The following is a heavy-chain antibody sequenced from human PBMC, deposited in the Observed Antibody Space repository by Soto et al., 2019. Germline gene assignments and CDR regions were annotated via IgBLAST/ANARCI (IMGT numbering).Heavy chain of an antibody. CDR3: AGDEAAHSFVP. D-gene: IGHD6-13*01. CDR1: GYTFTSYG. J-gene: IGHJ5*02. V-gene: IGHV1-18*01. Sequence: QVQLVQSGAEVKKPGASVKVSCKASGYTFTSYGISWVRQAPGQGLEWMGWISPYNGNTNYAQKLQGRVTMTTDTSTSTAYRELGSQRADVTVVDFCAGDEAAHSFVPWGPGILVTVSS. CDR2: ISPYNGNT.